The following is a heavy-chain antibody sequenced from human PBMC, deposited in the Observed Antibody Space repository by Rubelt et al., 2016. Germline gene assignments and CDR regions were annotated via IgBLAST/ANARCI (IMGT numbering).Heavy chain of an antibody. D-gene: IGHD2-2*01. Sequence: SGGSISSYYWSWIRQPPGKGLEWIGEINHSGSTNYNPSLKSRVTISVDTSKNQFSLKLSSVTAADTAVYYCASVQVVPAAIGDDAFDIWGQGTMVTVSS. CDR1: GGSISSYY. CDR3: ASVQVVPAAIGDDAFDI. J-gene: IGHJ3*02. CDR2: INHSGST. V-gene: IGHV4-34*01.